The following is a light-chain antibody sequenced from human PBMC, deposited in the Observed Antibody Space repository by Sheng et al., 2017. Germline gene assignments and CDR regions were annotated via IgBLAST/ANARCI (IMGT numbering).Light chain of an antibody. J-gene: IGKJ4*01. V-gene: IGKV1-39*01. CDR3: QQSHIVPRT. Sequence: DIQMTQSPSSLSVSVGDRVTITCRASQSISTYLNWYQQKPGRAPNLLIYAASSLQSGVPSRFSGSGSGTDFTLTISSLQADDFAIYYCQQSHIVPRTFGGGTEGGDQT. CDR1: QSISTY. CDR2: AAS.